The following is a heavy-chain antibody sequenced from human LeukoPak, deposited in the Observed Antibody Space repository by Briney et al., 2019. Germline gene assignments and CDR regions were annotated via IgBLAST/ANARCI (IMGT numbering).Heavy chain of an antibody. CDR2: IIPILGIA. Sequence: SVKVSCKASGGTFSSYAISWVRQAPGQGLEWMGRIIPILGIANYAQKFQGRVTITADKSTSTAYMELSSLRSEDTAVHYCARGQSRGAFDIWGQGTMVTVSS. CDR3: ARGQSRGAFDI. J-gene: IGHJ3*02. CDR1: GGTFSSYA. D-gene: IGHD2-2*01. V-gene: IGHV1-69*04.